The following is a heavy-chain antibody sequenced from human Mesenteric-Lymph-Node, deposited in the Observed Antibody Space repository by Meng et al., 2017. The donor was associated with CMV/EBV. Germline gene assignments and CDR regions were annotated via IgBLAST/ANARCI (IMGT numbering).Heavy chain of an antibody. CDR1: SNYS. CDR3: VRDWGFCTTTSCQPEALAY. D-gene: IGHD2-2*01. V-gene: IGHV1-46*01. CDR2: INPSTGAT. Sequence: SNYSVPWLRQAPGLGLEWVAMINPSTGATTSAQSLQSRVTVTSDTSTTTVYMELRGLGSEDTAVYFCVRDWGFCTTTSCQPEALAYWGQGTLVTVSS. J-gene: IGHJ4*02.